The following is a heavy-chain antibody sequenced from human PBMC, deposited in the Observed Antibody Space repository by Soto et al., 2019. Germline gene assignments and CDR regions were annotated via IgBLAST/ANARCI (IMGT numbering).Heavy chain of an antibody. CDR3: SRDGGYCSRTMYHGYYDCYSSDLDV. Sequence: ASVKVSRKASVYTFTSYAMHWVRQAPGQRREWMGWINACNGNTKYSQKFHGRVTITKDTSASTAYMLLISQRSEDTAVYYGSRDGGYCSRTMYHGYYDCYSSDLDVWGQGTTVTVSS. J-gene: IGHJ6*02. V-gene: IGHV1-3*01. CDR1: VYTFTSYA. CDR2: INACNGNT. D-gene: IGHD2-2*01.